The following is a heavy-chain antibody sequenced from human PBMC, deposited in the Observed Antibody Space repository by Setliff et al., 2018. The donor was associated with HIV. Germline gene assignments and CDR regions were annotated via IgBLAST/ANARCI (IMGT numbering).Heavy chain of an antibody. CDR3: ARDATDSSGYYLGWFDP. Sequence: ASVKVSCKASGYTFTSYGISWVRQAPGQGLEWMGWVSAYNGNTNYAQKLQGRVTMTTDTSTSTAYMELRSLRSEDTAVYYCARDATDSSGYYLGWFDPWGQGTLVTVSS. CDR2: VSAYNGNT. J-gene: IGHJ5*02. V-gene: IGHV1-18*01. CDR1: GYTFTSYG. D-gene: IGHD3-22*01.